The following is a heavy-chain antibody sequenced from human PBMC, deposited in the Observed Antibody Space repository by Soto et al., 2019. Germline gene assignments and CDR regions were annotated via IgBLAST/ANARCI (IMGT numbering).Heavy chain of an antibody. CDR1: GFTFSSYA. CDR3: AKVRSAVVGAATNY. J-gene: IGHJ4*02. CDR2: ISSSGDTS. Sequence: EVQLLESGGGLAQPGGSLRLSCVTSGFTFSSYAMSWVRQSPGKGLEWVSSISSSGDTSYNADSMKGRFSISRDNVKNTVYLHMDSLRAEDTAVYFCAKVRSAVVGAATNYWGQGTLVTVSS. V-gene: IGHV3-23*01. D-gene: IGHD2-15*01.